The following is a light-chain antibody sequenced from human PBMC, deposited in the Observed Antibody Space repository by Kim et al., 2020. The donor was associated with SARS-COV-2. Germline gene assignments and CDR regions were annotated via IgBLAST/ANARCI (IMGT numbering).Light chain of an antibody. CDR3: QPYNNWPYT. CDR1: QSVGSN. J-gene: IGKJ2*01. V-gene: IGKV3-15*01. Sequence: VMTQSPATLSVSPGERATLSCRASQSVGSNLAWYQQLPGQAPRLLIYATSTRATGIPARFSGSGSATDFTLTVSSLQSEDFGVYYCQPYNNWPYTFGQGTKLEI. CDR2: ATS.